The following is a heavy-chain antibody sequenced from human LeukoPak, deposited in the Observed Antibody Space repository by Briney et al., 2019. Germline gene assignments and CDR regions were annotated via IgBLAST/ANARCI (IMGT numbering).Heavy chain of an antibody. CDR3: VVWGEDRSGHRFDF. D-gene: IGHD3-22*01. V-gene: IGHV3-74*01. J-gene: IGHJ4*02. CDR2: INTDGSNT. CDR1: GFTFDYYW. Sequence: GGSLRLSCAASGFTFDYYWMHWVHQAPGKGLMWASRINTDGSNTHYADSVKGRFTISRDNAKNTLYLQMNGLRVEDTAVYYCVVWGEDRSGHRFDFWGQGTLVTVSS.